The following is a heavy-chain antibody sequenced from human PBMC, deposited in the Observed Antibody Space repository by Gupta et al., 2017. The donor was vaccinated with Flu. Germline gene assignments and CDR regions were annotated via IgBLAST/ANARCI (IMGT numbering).Heavy chain of an antibody. CDR1: GGSVNVFSYF. CDR3: ARRGTYYFDF. Sequence: QLRKSGPRLLKPSQTLSLTCSVSGGSVNVFSYFWSWIRQHPEKGLEWIGYVHSSGNTYYNPSLRSRLMMSIDTSKNEFSLEVTSVTAADTAMYYCARRGTYYFDFWGQGALVTVSS. CDR2: VHSSGNT. V-gene: IGHV4-31*03. D-gene: IGHD1-7*01. J-gene: IGHJ4*02.